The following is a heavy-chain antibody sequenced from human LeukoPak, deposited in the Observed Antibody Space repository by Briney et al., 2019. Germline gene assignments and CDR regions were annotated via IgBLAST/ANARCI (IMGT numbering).Heavy chain of an antibody. CDR1: GYTFTSYG. J-gene: IGHJ4*02. CDR3: ARDGFDRGQGYFDY. D-gene: IGHD3-10*01. CDR2: ISAYNGNT. Sequence: ASVKVSCKASGYTFTSYGISWVRQAPGQGLEWMGWISAYNGNTNYAQKLQGRVTMTTDTSTSTAYMELRSLRSDDTAAYYCARDGFDRGQGYFDYWGQGTLVTVSS. V-gene: IGHV1-18*01.